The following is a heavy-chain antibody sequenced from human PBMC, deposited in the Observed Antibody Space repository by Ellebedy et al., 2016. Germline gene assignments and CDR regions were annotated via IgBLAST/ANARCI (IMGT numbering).Heavy chain of an antibody. Sequence: GESLKISCAASGFSISGNYMSWIRQAPGKGLEWISYISYSGRTTYYADSVKGRFTISRDDGKNSLYLQLDSLRVDDTATYYCARDESYYTAQRGYFALWGRGTLVTVSS. CDR2: ISYSGRTT. J-gene: IGHJ2*01. D-gene: IGHD1-26*01. CDR1: GFSISGNY. CDR3: ARDESYYTAQRGYFAL. V-gene: IGHV3-11*01.